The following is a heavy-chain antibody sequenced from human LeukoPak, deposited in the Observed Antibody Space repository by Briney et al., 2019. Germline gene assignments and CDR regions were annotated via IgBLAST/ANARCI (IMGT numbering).Heavy chain of an antibody. V-gene: IGHV4-4*07. CDR2: IYTSGST. CDR3: ARDGSGSFYYYYYGMDV. CDR1: GGSISSYY. J-gene: IGHJ6*02. D-gene: IGHD3-10*01. Sequence: SETLSLTCTVSGGSISSYYWSWIRQPAGKGLEWIGRIYTSGSTNYNPSLKSRVTMSVDTSKNQFSLKLSSVTAADTAVYYCARDGSGSFYYYYYGMDVWGQGTTVTVSS.